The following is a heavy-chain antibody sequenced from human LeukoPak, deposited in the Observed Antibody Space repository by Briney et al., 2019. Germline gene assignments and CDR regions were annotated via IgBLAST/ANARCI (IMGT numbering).Heavy chain of an antibody. D-gene: IGHD2-2*01. CDR1: GASISSYY. V-gene: IGHV4-34*01. CDR3: ARGGRVVIPAARRNYFDY. Sequence: SETLSLTCTVSGASISSYYWSWIRQPPGKGLEWIGEINHSGSTNYNPSLKSRVTISVDTSKNQFSLKLSSVTAADTAVYYCARGGRVVIPAARRNYFDYWGQGTLVTVSS. CDR2: INHSGST. J-gene: IGHJ4*02.